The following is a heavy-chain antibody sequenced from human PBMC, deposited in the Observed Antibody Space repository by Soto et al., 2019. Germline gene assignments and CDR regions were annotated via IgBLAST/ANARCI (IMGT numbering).Heavy chain of an antibody. CDR3: PRVDIVTVYGCMDV. CDR1: GDSIRSGNHY. D-gene: IGHD3-9*01. CDR2: IYYSGST. Sequence: QVQLQESGPGLVKPSQTLSLTCTVSGDSIRSGNHYWSWIRQPPGKGLEWIGYIYYSGSTYYSPSLKSRVTITVDTSKNQFSLKLNSVTAADTAVYYCPRVDIVTVYGCMDVWGQGTTVTVSS. J-gene: IGHJ6*02. V-gene: IGHV4-30-4*01.